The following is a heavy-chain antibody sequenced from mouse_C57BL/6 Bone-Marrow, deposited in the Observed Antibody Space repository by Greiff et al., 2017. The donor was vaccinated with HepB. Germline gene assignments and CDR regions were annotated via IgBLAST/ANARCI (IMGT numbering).Heavy chain of an antibody. J-gene: IGHJ4*01. CDR1: GYTFTSYG. V-gene: IGHV1-81*01. Sequence: QVQLQQSGAELARPGASVKLSCKASGYTFTSYGISWVKQRTGQGLEWIGEIYPRSGNTYYNEKFKGKATLTADKSSSTAYMELRSLTSEDSAVYFCARIGVYDGYHAMDYWGQGTSVTVSS. CDR3: ARIGVYDGYHAMDY. D-gene: IGHD2-3*01. CDR2: IYPRSGNT.